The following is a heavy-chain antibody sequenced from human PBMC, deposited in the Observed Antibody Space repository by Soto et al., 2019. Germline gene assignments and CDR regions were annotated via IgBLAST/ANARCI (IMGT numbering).Heavy chain of an antibody. V-gene: IGHV3-74*01. CDR1: GFTFSSYW. J-gene: IGHJ6*03. CDR3: AKPLYYYMDV. CDR2: INSDGSST. Sequence: GGSLRLSCAASGFTFSSYWMHWVRQAPGKGLVWVSCINSDGSSTSYADSVKGRFTISRDNAKNTLYLQMNSLRAEDTAVYYCAKPLYYYMDVWGKGTTVTVSS.